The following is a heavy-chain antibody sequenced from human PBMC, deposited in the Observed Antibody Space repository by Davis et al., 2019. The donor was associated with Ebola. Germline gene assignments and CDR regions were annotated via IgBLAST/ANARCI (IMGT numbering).Heavy chain of an antibody. J-gene: IGHJ6*02. D-gene: IGHD1-7*01. CDR1: GYSFTSYW. Sequence: GESLKISCKGSGYSFTSYWIGWVRQMPGKGLEWMGIIYPGDSDTRYSPSFQGQVTISADKSISTAYLQWSSLKASDTAMYYCASQTAGTATYYYYYGMDVWGQGTTVTVSS. V-gene: IGHV5-51*01. CDR2: IYPGDSDT. CDR3: ASQTAGTATYYYYYGMDV.